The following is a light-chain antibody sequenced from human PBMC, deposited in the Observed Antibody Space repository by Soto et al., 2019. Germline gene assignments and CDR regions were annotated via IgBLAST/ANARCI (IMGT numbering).Light chain of an antibody. CDR3: TSYAGGNNV. Sequence: QSALTQPPSASGSPGQSVTISCTGTSSDVGGYNYVSWYQQYPGKVPKLMVYEVNNRPPGVPDRFSGSKSGNTASLTVSGLQAEDEADYYCTSYAGGNNVFGTGTKLTVL. CDR1: SSDVGGYNY. V-gene: IGLV2-8*01. J-gene: IGLJ1*01. CDR2: EVN.